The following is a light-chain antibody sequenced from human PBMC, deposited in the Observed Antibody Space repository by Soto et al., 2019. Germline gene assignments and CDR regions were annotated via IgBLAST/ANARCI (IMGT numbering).Light chain of an antibody. CDR2: EGS. V-gene: IGLV2-23*01. CDR3: CSYAGSSTYYV. CDR1: SSDVGSYNL. J-gene: IGLJ1*01. Sequence: QSALTQPASVSGSPGQSITISCTGTSSDVGSYNLVSWYQKHPGKAPKLMIYEGSKRSSGVSNRFSGSKSGNTASLTISGLQAEDEADYYCCSYAGSSTYYVFGTWTKRTVL.